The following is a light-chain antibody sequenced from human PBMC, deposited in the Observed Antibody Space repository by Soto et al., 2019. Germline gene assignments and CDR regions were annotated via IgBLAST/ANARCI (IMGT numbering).Light chain of an antibody. J-gene: IGKJ1*01. CDR1: QSISSW. CDR2: DAS. V-gene: IGKV1-5*01. CDR3: QQYNSYSGT. Sequence: EIQMTQSPSTLSASVGDRVTITCRASQSISSWLAWYQQKPGKAPKLLIYDASSLASGVPSRFSGSGSGTEFTLTISSLQPDDFASYYCQQYNSYSGTFGQGTKVEIK.